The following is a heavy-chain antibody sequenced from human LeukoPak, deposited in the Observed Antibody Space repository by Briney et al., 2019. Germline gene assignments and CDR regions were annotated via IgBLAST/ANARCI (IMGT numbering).Heavy chain of an antibody. CDR2: IYTSGST. V-gene: IGHV4-61*02. D-gene: IGHD1-26*01. CDR1: GGSISSGSYY. CDR3: ARGADPDSGSSYRYYYYYYYMDV. J-gene: IGHJ6*03. Sequence: PSQTLSLTCTVSGGSISSGSYYWRWIRQPAGKGLEWIGRIYTSGSTNYNPSLKSRVTISVDTSKNQFSLKLSSVTAADTAVYYCARGADPDSGSSYRYYYYYYYMDVWGKGTTVTVSS.